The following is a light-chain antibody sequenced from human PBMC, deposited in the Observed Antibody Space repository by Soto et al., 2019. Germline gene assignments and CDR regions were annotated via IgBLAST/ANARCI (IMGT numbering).Light chain of an antibody. Sequence: QSVLTQPASVSGSPGQSITISCTGTTDDVVGYNYASCNQQQPGKAPKLLIFELSSQPPGVSNRFSGSKSGNTATLTISALQAEDEADYFCNSYTSSTSRPYVYXTGTKVTVL. CDR2: ELS. V-gene: IGLV2-14*01. CDR1: TDDVVGYNY. J-gene: IGLJ1*01. CDR3: NSYTSSTSRPYV.